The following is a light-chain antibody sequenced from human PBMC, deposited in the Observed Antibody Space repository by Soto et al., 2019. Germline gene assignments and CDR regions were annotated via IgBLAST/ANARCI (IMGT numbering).Light chain of an antibody. CDR2: EVS. V-gene: IGLV2-14*01. J-gene: IGLJ2*01. CDR1: SSDVGGYNY. Sequence: QSALTQPASVSGSPGQSITISCTGTSSDVGGYNYVSWYQQHPGKAPKLMISEVSNRPSGVSNRFSGSKSGNTASLTISGLQAEDEADYYCSSYTSSSTPAFGGGTKLTGL. CDR3: SSYTSSSTPA.